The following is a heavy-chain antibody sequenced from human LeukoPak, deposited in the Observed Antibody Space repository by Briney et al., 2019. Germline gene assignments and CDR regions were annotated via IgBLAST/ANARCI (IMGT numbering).Heavy chain of an antibody. CDR1: GFTFSSYA. V-gene: IGHV3-30*04. J-gene: IGHJ4*02. D-gene: IGHD6-19*01. CDR2: ISYDGSNK. CDR3: ARSLAGLFDY. Sequence: GGSLRLSCAASGFTFSSYAMHWVRQATGKGLEWAAVISYDGSNKYYADSVKGRFTISRDNSKNTLYLQMNSLRAEDTAVYYCARSLAGLFDYWGQGTLVTVSS.